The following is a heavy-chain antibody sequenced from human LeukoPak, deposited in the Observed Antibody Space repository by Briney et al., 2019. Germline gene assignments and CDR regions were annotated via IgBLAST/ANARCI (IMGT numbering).Heavy chain of an antibody. Sequence: GSLRLSCAASGFTFSRSAMTWVRQTPGKGLDWVSSISPSGNTYYADSVKGRFTISRDNSKNMLYLQMNSLRADDTAVYYCVKGRISEDGLDFWGQGTLVTVSS. J-gene: IGHJ4*02. V-gene: IGHV3-23*01. CDR2: ISPSGNT. CDR3: VKGRISEDGLDF. CDR1: GFTFSRSA. D-gene: IGHD6-13*01.